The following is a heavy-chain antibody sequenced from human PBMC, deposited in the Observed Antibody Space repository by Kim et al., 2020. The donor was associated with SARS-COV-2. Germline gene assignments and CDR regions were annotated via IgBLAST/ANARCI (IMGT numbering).Heavy chain of an antibody. CDR2: IIPIFGTA. CDR1: GGTFSSYA. D-gene: IGHD2-15*01. CDR3: ASHRIYCSGGSCYLGPYYYYYGMDV. J-gene: IGHJ6*02. V-gene: IGHV1-69*13. Sequence: SVKVSCKASGGTFSSYAISWVRQAPGQGLEWMGGIIPIFGTANYAQKFQGRVTITADESTSTAYMELSSLRSEDTAVYYCASHRIYCSGGSCYLGPYYYYYGMDVWGQGTTVTVSS.